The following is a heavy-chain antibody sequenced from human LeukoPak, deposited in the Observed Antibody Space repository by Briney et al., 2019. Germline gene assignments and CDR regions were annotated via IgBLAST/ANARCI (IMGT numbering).Heavy chain of an antibody. CDR2: INPNSGGT. D-gene: IGHD2-15*01. CDR1: GYTFTGYY. V-gene: IGHV1-2*02. Sequence: ASVKVSCKASGYTFTGYYMHWVRQAPGQGLEWMGWINPNSGGTNYAQKFQGRVTMTRDTSISTAYMELSRLRSDDTAVYYCARDGEELAATLYYWGQVTLVTVSS. CDR3: ARDGEELAATLYY. J-gene: IGHJ4*02.